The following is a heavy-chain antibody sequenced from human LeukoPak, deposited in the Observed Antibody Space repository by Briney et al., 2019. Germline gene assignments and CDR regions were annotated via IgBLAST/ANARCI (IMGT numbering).Heavy chain of an antibody. CDR1: GYTFTSYD. Sequence: ASVKVSCKASGYTFTSYDINWGRQATGQGLEWMGWMNPNSGNTGYTQKFQGRVTMTRNTSISTAYMELSSLRSEDTAVYYCARGQYYDFWSGYHYYYGMDVWGQGTTVTVSS. J-gene: IGHJ6*02. V-gene: IGHV1-8*01. CDR3: ARGQYYDFWSGYHYYYGMDV. CDR2: MNPNSGNT. D-gene: IGHD3-3*01.